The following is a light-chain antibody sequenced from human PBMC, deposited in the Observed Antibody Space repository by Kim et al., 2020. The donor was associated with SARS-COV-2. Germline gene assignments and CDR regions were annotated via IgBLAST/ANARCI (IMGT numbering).Light chain of an antibody. Sequence: QSVLTQSPSVSGAPGQRVTISCTGSSSNIGAGYDVHWYQQLPGTAPKLLIYGNSNRPSGVPDRFSGSKSGTSASLAITGLQAGDEADYYCQSYDSSLSGSVFRGGTQLTVL. CDR1: SSNIGAGYD. J-gene: IGLJ3*02. CDR2: GNS. CDR3: QSYDSSLSGSV. V-gene: IGLV1-40*01.